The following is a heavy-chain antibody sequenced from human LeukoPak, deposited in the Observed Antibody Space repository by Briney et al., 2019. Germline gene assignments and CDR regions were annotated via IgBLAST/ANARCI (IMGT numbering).Heavy chain of an antibody. D-gene: IGHD5-18*01. Sequence: ASVKVSCKASGYTFTSYGVSWVRQAPGQGLEWMGWISAYNGNTNYAQKLQGRVTMTTDTSTSTAYMELRSLRSDDTAVYYCARDVDTAIISDYWGQGTLVTVSS. V-gene: IGHV1-18*01. CDR3: ARDVDTAIISDY. J-gene: IGHJ4*02. CDR1: GYTFTSYG. CDR2: ISAYNGNT.